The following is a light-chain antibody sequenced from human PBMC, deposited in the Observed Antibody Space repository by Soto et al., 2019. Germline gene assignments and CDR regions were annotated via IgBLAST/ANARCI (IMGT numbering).Light chain of an antibody. J-gene: IGLJ1*01. V-gene: IGLV1-44*01. CDR3: AAWDDTLKRYV. Sequence: QSVLTQPPSASETPGQTVSISCSGSNSNIASNTVNWYQHHPGTAPKLLIYYNNQRPSGVPDRFSGSKSGTSASLAISGLQSEDESDYYCAAWDDTLKRYVFGTGTKVTVL. CDR1: NSNIASNT. CDR2: YNN.